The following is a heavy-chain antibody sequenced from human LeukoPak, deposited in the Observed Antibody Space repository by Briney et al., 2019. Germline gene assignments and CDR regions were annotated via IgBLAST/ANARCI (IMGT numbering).Heavy chain of an antibody. D-gene: IGHD2-2*01. V-gene: IGHV1-2*02. CDR1: GYTFTGYY. Sequence: ASVKVSCKASGYTFTGYYMHWVRQAPGQGLEWMGWINPNSGGTNYAQKFQGRVTMTRDTSISTAYMGLSRLRSDDTAVYYCARDCRDIVVVPAAHYYYYYGMDVWGQGTTVTVSS. CDR2: INPNSGGT. CDR3: ARDCRDIVVVPAAHYYYYYGMDV. J-gene: IGHJ6*02.